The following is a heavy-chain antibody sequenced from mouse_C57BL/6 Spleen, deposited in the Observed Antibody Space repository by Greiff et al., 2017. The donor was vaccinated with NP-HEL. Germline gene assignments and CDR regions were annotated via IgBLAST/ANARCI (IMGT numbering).Heavy chain of an antibody. CDR1: GFTFSDYG. Sequence: EVMLVESGGGLVQPGGSLKLSCAASGFTFSDYGMAWVRQAPRKRPEWVAFLSNLAYSIYYADTVTGRFTISRENAKNTLYLEMSSLRSEDTAMYYCAREWGLRRGAAMDYWGQGTSVTVSS. D-gene: IGHD2-4*01. CDR2: LSNLAYSI. J-gene: IGHJ4*01. CDR3: AREWGLRRGAAMDY. V-gene: IGHV5-15*04.